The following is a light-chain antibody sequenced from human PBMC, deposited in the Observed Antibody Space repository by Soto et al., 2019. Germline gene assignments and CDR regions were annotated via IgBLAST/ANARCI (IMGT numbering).Light chain of an antibody. CDR3: QQSSINPGT. J-gene: IGKJ1*01. Sequence: DIHMTQSPSSLSASVGDRVTITCRASRSISTYLNWYQHKPGKAPRLLIYAASSLQSGVPSRFSGSGSGTDFTLTISSLQPDDLATYYCQQSSINPGTFGQGTKVEVK. V-gene: IGKV1-39*01. CDR1: RSISTY. CDR2: AAS.